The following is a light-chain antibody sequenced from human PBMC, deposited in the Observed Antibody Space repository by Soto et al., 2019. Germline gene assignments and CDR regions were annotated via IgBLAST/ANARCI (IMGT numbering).Light chain of an antibody. V-gene: IGKV2-28*01. CDR1: QSLLHSSGYNY. CDR3: MQPLQTPWT. CDR2: LGS. J-gene: IGKJ1*01. Sequence: DIVMTQSPLSLCVTPGEPASISCRSSQSLLHSSGYNYLHWYLQKPGQSPQLLISLGSDRSSGVPDRFSGSGSGTDFTLNISRVEAEDVGVYYCMQPLQTPWTFGQGTKVEIK.